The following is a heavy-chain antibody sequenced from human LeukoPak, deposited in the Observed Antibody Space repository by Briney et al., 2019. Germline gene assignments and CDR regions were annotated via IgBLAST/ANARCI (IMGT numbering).Heavy chain of an antibody. CDR1: GYSFTNYW. D-gene: IGHD2-2*01. J-gene: IGHJ4*02. CDR2: IHPDDSDT. Sequence: GESLKISCEGSGYSFTNYWIGWVRQVPGKGLEWMGIIHPDDSDTRYSPSFQGQVTISADKSIGTAYLQWSSLKASDTAMYYCAIGGDSSTSCYRCFNYWGQGTLVTVSS. CDR3: AIGGDSSTSCYRCFNY. V-gene: IGHV5-51*01.